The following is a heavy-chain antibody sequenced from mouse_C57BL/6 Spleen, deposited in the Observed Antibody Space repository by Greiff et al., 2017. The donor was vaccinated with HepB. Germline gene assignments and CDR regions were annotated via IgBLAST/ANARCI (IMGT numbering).Heavy chain of an antibody. CDR1: GYTFTSYG. V-gene: IGHV1-81*01. D-gene: IGHD1-1*01. Sequence: VKLQESGAELARPGASVKLSCKASGYTFTSYGISWVKQRTGQGLEWIGEIYPRSGNTYYNEKFKGKATLTADKSSSTAYMELRSLTSEDSAVYFCARHYYGSSSWYFDVWGTGTTVTVSS. CDR3: ARHYYGSSSWYFDV. CDR2: IYPRSGNT. J-gene: IGHJ1*03.